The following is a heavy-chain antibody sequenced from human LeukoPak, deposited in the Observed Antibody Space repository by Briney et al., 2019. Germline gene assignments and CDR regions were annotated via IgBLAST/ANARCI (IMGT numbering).Heavy chain of an antibody. J-gene: IGHJ4*02. CDR2: IYHSGST. D-gene: IGHD3-3*01. V-gene: IGHV4-38-2*02. CDR1: GYSISSGYY. Sequence: SETLSLTCTVSGYSISSGYYWGWIQQPPGKGLEWIGSIYHSGSTYYNPSLKSRVTISVDTSKNQFSLKLSSVTAADTAVYYCARGDGYRYYDFWSGYPPNDYWGQGTLVTVSS. CDR3: ARGDGYRYYDFWSGYPPNDY.